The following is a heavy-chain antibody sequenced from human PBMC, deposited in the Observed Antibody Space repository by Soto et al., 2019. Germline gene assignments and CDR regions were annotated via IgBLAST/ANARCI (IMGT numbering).Heavy chain of an antibody. Sequence: GGSLRLFCAASGFTFSNAWMSWVRQAPGKGLEWVGRIKSKTDGGTTDYAAPVKGRFTISRDDSKNTLYLQMNSLKTEDTAVYYCTTQATTVTTYYYYGMDVWGQGTTVTVS. CDR2: IKSKTDGGTT. V-gene: IGHV3-15*01. CDR1: GFTFSNAW. J-gene: IGHJ6*02. D-gene: IGHD4-17*01. CDR3: TTQATTVTTYYYYGMDV.